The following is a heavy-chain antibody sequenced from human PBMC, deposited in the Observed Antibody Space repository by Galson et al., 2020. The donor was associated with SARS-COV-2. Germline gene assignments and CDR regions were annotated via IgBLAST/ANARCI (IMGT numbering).Heavy chain of an antibody. CDR1: GFPFSTYS. D-gene: IGHD5-18*01. CDR2: ISTSSSYI. V-gene: IGHV3-21*01. J-gene: IGHJ6*02. CDR3: ARDEGIRGYSYGRLNYGMAV. Sequence: GESLKISCAASGFPFSTYSMNWVRQAPGKGLEWVSSISTSSSYIYYADSVKGRFTISRDNPRNSLYLQMNRLRAEDTAVHYCARDEGIRGYSYGRLNYGMAVWGHGTTVTVSS.